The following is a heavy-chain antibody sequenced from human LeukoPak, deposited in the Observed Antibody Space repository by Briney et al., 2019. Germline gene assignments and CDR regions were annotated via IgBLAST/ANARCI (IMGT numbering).Heavy chain of an antibody. Sequence: ASVKVSCKASGYTFTGYYMHWVRQAPGQGLEWMGWMNPNSGNTGYAQKFQGRVTMTRNTSISTAYMELSSLRSEDTAVYYCARGSAAIRGPYYFDYWGQGTLVTVSS. V-gene: IGHV1-8*02. CDR2: MNPNSGNT. J-gene: IGHJ4*02. D-gene: IGHD2-2*02. CDR3: ARGSAAIRGPYYFDY. CDR1: GYTFTGYY.